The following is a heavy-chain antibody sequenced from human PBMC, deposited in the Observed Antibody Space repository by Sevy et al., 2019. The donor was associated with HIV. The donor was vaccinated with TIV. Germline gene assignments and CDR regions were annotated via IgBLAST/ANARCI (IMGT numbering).Heavy chain of an antibody. Sequence: GGCLRLSCAASGFTFSNYAMNWVRQAPGKGLEWVSGISGSGGSGDKTNYADSVKGRFTISRDDSKNSLYLQLNSLRTEDTAIYYCARKYDSSGYFDYWGQGTLVTVSS. V-gene: IGHV3-23*01. CDR3: ARKYDSSGYFDY. CDR1: GFTFSNYA. CDR2: ISGSGGSGDKT. J-gene: IGHJ4*02. D-gene: IGHD3-22*01.